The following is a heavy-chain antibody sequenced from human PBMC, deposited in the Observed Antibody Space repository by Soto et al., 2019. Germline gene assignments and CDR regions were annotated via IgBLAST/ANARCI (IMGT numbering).Heavy chain of an antibody. CDR2: IYHRGST. Sequence: SETLSLTCAVSGGSISSSNWWSWVRQPPGKGLEWIGEIYHRGSTNYNPSLKSRVTISVDKSKNQFSLKLSSVTAADTAVYYCARTNADSGSYVDDYWGQGTLVTVSS. D-gene: IGHD1-26*01. CDR1: GGSISSSNW. CDR3: ARTNADSGSYVDDY. J-gene: IGHJ4*02. V-gene: IGHV4-4*02.